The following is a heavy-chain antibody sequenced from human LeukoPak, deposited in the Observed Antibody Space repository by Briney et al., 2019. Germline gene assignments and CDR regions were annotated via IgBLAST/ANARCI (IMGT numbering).Heavy chain of an antibody. CDR1: GGSISSGGYY. J-gene: IGHJ4*02. Sequence: SETLSLTCTVSGGSISSGGYYWSWIRQHPGKGLEWIGYIYYSGGTYYNPSLKSRVTISVDTSKNQFSLKLSSVTAADTAVYYCARAPWGDSEKFDYWGQGTLVTVSS. V-gene: IGHV4-31*03. D-gene: IGHD2-21*02. CDR2: IYYSGGT. CDR3: ARAPWGDSEKFDY.